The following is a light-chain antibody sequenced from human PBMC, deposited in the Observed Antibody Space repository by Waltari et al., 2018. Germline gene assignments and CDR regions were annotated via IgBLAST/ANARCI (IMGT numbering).Light chain of an antibody. J-gene: IGKJ3*01. Sequence: DIQMTQSPSSLSATVGDRATITCRASQDLSNSLSWYQQKPGKAPKLLLFATSSLESGVPSRCSGLGAGADYNLSITNLQPEDFATYYGQQYESSPSTFGAGTKMDLK. CDR1: QDLSNS. CDR2: ATS. V-gene: IGKV1-NL1*01. CDR3: QQYESSPST.